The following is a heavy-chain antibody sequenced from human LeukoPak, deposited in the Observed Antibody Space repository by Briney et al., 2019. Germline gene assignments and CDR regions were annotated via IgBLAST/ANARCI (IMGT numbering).Heavy chain of an antibody. Sequence: KPSETLSLTCAVSGGSISSSPYYWGWVRQPPGKGLEWIGSIYYSGNTYYNPSLKSRVTISVDTSKNQFSLKLSSVTAADTAVYYCARDFLGAGTVGATSGYWGQGTLVTVSS. CDR3: ARDFLGAGTVGATSGY. CDR1: GGSISSSPYY. J-gene: IGHJ4*02. D-gene: IGHD1-26*01. V-gene: IGHV4-39*02. CDR2: IYYSGNT.